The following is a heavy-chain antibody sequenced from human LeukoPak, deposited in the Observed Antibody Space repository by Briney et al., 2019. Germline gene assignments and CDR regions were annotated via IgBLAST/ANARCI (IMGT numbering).Heavy chain of an antibody. J-gene: IGHJ6*02. D-gene: IGHD6-13*01. CDR3: AREKIAAAGTYYYYYGMDV. CDR1: GFTFSSYA. V-gene: IGHV3-23*01. CDR2: ISGSGGST. Sequence: GGSLRLSCAASGFTFSSYAMSWVRQAPGKGLEWVSAISGSGGSTYYADSVKGRFTISRDNAQNSLYLQMNSLRAEDTAVYYCAREKIAAAGTYYYYYGMDVWGQGTTVTVSS.